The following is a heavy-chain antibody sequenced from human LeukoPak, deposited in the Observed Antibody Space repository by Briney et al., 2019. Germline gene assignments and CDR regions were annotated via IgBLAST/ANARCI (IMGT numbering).Heavy chain of an antibody. CDR1: GGSISSGGYY. CDR2: IYHSGST. Sequence: TSETLSLTCTVSGGSISSGGYYWSWIRQPPGKGLEWIGYIYHSGSTYYNPSLKSRVTISVDRSKNQFSLKLSSVTAADTAVYYCARGDRYGDYGGGGFDYWGQGTLVTVSS. J-gene: IGHJ4*02. D-gene: IGHD4-17*01. V-gene: IGHV4-30-2*01. CDR3: ARGDRYGDYGGGGFDY.